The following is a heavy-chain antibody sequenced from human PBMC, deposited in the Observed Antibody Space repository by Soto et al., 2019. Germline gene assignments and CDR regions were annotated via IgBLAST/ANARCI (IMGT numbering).Heavy chain of an antibody. CDR2: FRAGGDDGTT. V-gene: IGHV3-23*01. D-gene: IGHD3-10*01. Sequence: GGSLRLSCVASGFTFSSYSLSWVRQAPGKGLEWVSGFRAGGDDGTTYYADSVKGRFTISRDNSKNTLFLQMNSLRAEDTAIYYCAKKVNSGSGSQYFDYFGQGTLVTVSS. CDR1: GFTFSSYS. CDR3: AKKVNSGSGSQYFDY. J-gene: IGHJ4*02.